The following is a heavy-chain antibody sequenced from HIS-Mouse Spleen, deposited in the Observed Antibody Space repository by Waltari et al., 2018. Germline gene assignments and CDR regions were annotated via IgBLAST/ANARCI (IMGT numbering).Heavy chain of an antibody. D-gene: IGHD6-13*01. CDR3: ARASSWTDYYYYGMDV. J-gene: IGHJ6*02. Sequence: QVQLVESGGGVVQPGRSLRLSCAASGFTFSSYAMHWVRQAPGKGLEWVAVISYDGRNKYYAESVKGRFTIDRENSKNTLYLQMNSLRAEETAVYYCARASSWTDYYYYGMDVWGQGTTVTVSS. CDR2: ISYDGRNK. V-gene: IGHV3-30*04. CDR1: GFTFSSYA.